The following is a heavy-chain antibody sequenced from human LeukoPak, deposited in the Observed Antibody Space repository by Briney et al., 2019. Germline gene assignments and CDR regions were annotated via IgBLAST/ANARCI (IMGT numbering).Heavy chain of an antibody. D-gene: IGHD3-10*01. Sequence: SQTLSLTCTVSGGSISSGSYYWSWIRQPAGKGLEWIGRIYTSGSTNYNPSLKSRVTISVDTSKNQFSLKLSSVTAADTAAYYCAREWFGEPDWGQGTLVTVSS. CDR2: IYTSGST. CDR3: AREWFGEPD. J-gene: IGHJ4*02. CDR1: GGSISSGSYY. V-gene: IGHV4-61*02.